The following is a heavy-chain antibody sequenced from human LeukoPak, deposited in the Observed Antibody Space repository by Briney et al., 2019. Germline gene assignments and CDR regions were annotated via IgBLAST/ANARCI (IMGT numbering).Heavy chain of an antibody. CDR1: GYTFTGYY. V-gene: IGHV1-2*02. CDR2: INPNSGGT. Sequence: GASVKVSCKASGYTFTGYYMHWVRQAPGQGLEWMGWINPNSGGTNYAQKFQGRVTMTRDTSISTAYMELSRLRSDDTAVYYCARDLVDIVVVVAATNPDYWGQGTLVTVSS. CDR3: ARDLVDIVVVVAATNPDY. D-gene: IGHD2-15*01. J-gene: IGHJ4*02.